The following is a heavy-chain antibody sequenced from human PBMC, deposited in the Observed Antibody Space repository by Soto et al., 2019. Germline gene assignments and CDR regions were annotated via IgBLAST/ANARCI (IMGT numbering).Heavy chain of an antibody. CDR2: IYHSGGT. V-gene: IGHV4-4*02. Sequence: SETLSLTCAVSGGSLSSSDWWSWVRHPPWKGLELIGEIYHSGGTNYNPSLKSRVTISVDKSKTQFSLKLSSVTAADTAVYYCARRANFWSCSRNPFDYGGQGTMVTISS. D-gene: IGHD3-3*01. CDR1: GGSLSSSDW. CDR3: ARRANFWSCSRNPFDY. J-gene: IGHJ4*02.